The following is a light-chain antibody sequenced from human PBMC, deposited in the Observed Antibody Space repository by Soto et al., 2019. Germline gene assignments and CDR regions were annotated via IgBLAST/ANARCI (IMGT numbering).Light chain of an antibody. CDR1: QSISSW. CDR2: DAS. V-gene: IGKV1-5*01. CDR3: QQYNSYST. J-gene: IGKJ1*01. Sequence: DIQMTQSPSTLSASVGDKVTLTCPASQSISSWLAWYQQKPGKAPKLLIYDASSLESGVPSRFSGSGSGTEFTLTISSLQPDDFATYYCQQYNSYSTFGQGTKVDIK.